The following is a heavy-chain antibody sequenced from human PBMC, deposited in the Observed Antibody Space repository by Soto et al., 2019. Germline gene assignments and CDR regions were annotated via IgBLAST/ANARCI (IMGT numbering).Heavy chain of an antibody. J-gene: IGHJ4*02. CDR2: ISSSSSTI. Sequence: EVQLVESGGGLVQPGGSLRLSCAASGFTFSSYSMNWVRQAPGQGLEWVSYISSSSSTIYYADSVKGRFTISRNNAKNSLYLQMNSLRAEDTSVYYCAREEGYCSSTSCFTDYWGQGTLVTVAS. CDR3: AREEGYCSSTSCFTDY. D-gene: IGHD2-2*02. CDR1: GFTFSSYS. V-gene: IGHV3-48*01.